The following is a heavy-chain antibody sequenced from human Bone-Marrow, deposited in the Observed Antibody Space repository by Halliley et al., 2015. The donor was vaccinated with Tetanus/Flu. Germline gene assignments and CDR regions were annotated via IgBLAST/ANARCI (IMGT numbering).Heavy chain of an antibody. J-gene: IGHJ4*02. CDR3: ARWNNYGAPPFDS. CDR1: GGSIINYS. CDR2: IHHSGST. V-gene: IGHV4-59*01. D-gene: IGHD4-17*01. Sequence: TLSLTCTVYGGSIINYSWSWMRQPPGKGLEWIGYIHHSGSTYYAPSLTSRVTISTDTPRNQFSLKLHSVTAADTAVYYCARWNNYGAPPFDSWGQGTLVTVSS.